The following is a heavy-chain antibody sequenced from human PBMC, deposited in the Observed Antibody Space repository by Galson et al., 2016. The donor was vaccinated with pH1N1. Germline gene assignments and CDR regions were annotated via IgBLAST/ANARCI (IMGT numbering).Heavy chain of an antibody. V-gene: IGHV1-8*01. CDR2: MNPNDGNA. CDR3: ARGPVYWYFDL. CDR1: GYTLTSYD. Sequence: SCKASGYTLTSYDINWVRQATGQGLEWMGWMNPNDGNADYALKFQGRVTLTRNASINTAYMELSSLTSEDTAVYYCARGPVYWYFDLWGRGTPVIVSS. J-gene: IGHJ2*01.